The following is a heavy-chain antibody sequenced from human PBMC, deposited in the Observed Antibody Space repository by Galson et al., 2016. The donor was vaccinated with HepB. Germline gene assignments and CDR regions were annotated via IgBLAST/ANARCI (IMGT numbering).Heavy chain of an antibody. CDR3: ARIPTSGWYSDY. J-gene: IGHJ4*02. CDR1: GYTFTNYW. CDR2: IDLQDSYT. Sequence: QSGAEVKRPGETLRISCKAPGYTFTNYWISWVRQVSGKGLEYMGRIDLQDSYTDYSPSFKSHVTISGDTSINTVYLQWSSLKASDTAKYFCARIPTSGWYSDYWGQGTLVTVSS. V-gene: IGHV5-10-1*01. D-gene: IGHD6-19*01.